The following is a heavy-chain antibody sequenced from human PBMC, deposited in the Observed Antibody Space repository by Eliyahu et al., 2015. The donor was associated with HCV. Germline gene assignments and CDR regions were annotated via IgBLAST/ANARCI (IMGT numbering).Heavy chain of an antibody. Sequence: QVQLQESGPGLVKPSETLSLTCTVSGDSFSANXWTWVRQPPGKGLEWIGFIYYTGRTSYNPSLKSRVTILLDTSKNQFSLKLSSVTAAGTAVYYCAKREGPGPRGVDVWGQGTTVTVSS. J-gene: IGHJ6*02. CDR2: IYYTGRT. CDR1: GDSFSANX. CDR3: AKREGPGPRGVDV. V-gene: IGHV4-59*08.